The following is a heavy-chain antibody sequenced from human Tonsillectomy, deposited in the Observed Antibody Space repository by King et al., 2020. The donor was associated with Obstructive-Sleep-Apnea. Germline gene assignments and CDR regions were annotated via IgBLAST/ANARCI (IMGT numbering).Heavy chain of an antibody. J-gene: IGHJ4*02. CDR1: EFTFTNAW. Sequence: VQLVESGGGLVKPGGSLRLSSTASEFTFTNAWMSWVRQAPGKGLEWVGRIKSKTNGGTTDYAAPVKGRFTISRDDSKNTLYLQMNSLKTEDTAVYYCTTDQGTAMVIDYWGQGTLVTVSS. CDR3: TTDQGTAMVIDY. CDR2: IKSKTNGGTT. D-gene: IGHD5-18*01. V-gene: IGHV3-15*01.